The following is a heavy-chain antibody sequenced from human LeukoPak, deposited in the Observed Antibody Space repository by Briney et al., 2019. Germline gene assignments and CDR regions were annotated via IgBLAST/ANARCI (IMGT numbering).Heavy chain of an antibody. D-gene: IGHD3-9*01. CDR2: INHSGST. Sequence: SETLSLTCTVSGGSISSYYWSWIRQPPGKGLEWIGEINHSGSTNYNPSLKSRVTISVDTSKNQFSLKLSSVTAADTAVYYCARHRGRYFDWLLVPFDYWGQGTLVTVSS. J-gene: IGHJ4*02. V-gene: IGHV4-34*01. CDR3: ARHRGRYFDWLLVPFDY. CDR1: GGSISSYY.